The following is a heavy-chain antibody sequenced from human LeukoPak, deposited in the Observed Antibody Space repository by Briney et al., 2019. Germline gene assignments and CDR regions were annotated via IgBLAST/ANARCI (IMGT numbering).Heavy chain of an antibody. CDR1: GYTFTSYD. D-gene: IGHD4-17*01. V-gene: IGHV1-8*01. J-gene: IGHJ4*02. Sequence: GASVKVSCKASGYTFTSYDINWVRQATGQGVEGMGWMNPNSGNTGYAQKVQGRVTMTTNTSISTAYMELSSLRSEDTAVYYCARGLYGDYFDYWGQGTLVTVSS. CDR3: ARGLYGDYFDY. CDR2: MNPNSGNT.